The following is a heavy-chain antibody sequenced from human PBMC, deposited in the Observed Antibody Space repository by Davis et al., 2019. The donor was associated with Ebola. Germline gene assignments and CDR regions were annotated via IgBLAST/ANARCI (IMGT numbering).Heavy chain of an antibody. CDR1: GYTFSSYW. D-gene: IGHD6-6*01. J-gene: IGHJ4*02. CDR2: INSDGSST. V-gene: IGHV3-74*01. Sequence: HTGGSLRLSCAASGYTFSSYWMHWVRQAPGKGLVWVSRINSDGSSTSYADSVTGRFTISRDNAKNTLYLQMNSLRAEDTAVYYCARGRVAARHFAYWGQGTLVTVSS. CDR3: ARGRVAARHFAY.